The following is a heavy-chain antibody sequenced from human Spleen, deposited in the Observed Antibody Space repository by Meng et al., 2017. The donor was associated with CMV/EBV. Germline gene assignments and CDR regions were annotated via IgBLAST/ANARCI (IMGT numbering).Heavy chain of an antibody. CDR2: TYSSGST. J-gene: IGHJ6*02. V-gene: IGHV3-66*03. CDR3: ARDVAAAGTGNYFYGMDV. Sequence: GESLKISCAASGFSVSTTYMSWVRQAPGKGLECVSYTYSSGSTYYADSVKGRFTISRDNSKNTLYLLMNRLRADDTAMYYCARDVAAAGTGNYFYGMDVWGQGTTVTVSS. D-gene: IGHD6-13*01. CDR1: GFSVSTTY.